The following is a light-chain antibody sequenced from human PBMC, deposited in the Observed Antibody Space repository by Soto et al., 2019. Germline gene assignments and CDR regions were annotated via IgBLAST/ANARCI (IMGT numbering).Light chain of an antibody. J-gene: IGLJ2*01. CDR1: SSDVGKYNF. Sequence: QSALTQPPSASGSPGQSVTISCTGASSDVGKYNFVSWYQQHPGKAPKLMIYDVTERPSGVPDRFSGSKSGNTASLTVSGLEAEDEAEYYCTSYACCSIPVVFGGGTKVTVL. CDR2: DVT. CDR3: TSYACCSIPVV. V-gene: IGLV2-8*01.